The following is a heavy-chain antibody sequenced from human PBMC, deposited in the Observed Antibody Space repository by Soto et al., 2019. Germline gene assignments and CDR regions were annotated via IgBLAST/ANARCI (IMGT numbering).Heavy chain of an antibody. J-gene: IGHJ6*02. CDR2: IYYSGST. CDR3: ARADVDAHWYYYYGMDV. V-gene: IGHV4-30-4*01. CDR1: GGSISSGDYY. Sequence: QVQLQESGPGLVKPSQTLSLTCTVSGGSISSGDYYWSWIRQPPGKGLEWIGYIYYSGSTYYNPSLKSRVTISVDTSKNQFSLKLSSVTAADTAVYYCARADVDAHWYYYYGMDVWGQGTTVTVSS. D-gene: IGHD1-1*01.